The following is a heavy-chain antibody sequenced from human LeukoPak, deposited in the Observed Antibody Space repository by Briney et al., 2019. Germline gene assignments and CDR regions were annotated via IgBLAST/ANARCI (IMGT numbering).Heavy chain of an antibody. CDR3: ARARRRAIDYYYYYYMDV. D-gene: IGHD3-10*01. V-gene: IGHV1-8*01. Sequence: ASVKVSCKASGYTFTSYDINWVRQATGQGLEWMGWMNPNSGNTGYAQKFQGRGTMTRNTSISTAYMELSSLRSEDTAVYYCARARRRAIDYYYYYYMDVWGKGTTVTVSS. CDR2: MNPNSGNT. J-gene: IGHJ6*03. CDR1: GYTFTSYD.